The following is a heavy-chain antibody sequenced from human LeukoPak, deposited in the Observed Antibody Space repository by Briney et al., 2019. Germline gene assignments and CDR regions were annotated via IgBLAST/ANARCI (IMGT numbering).Heavy chain of an antibody. CDR1: GGTFSSYA. J-gene: IGHJ4*02. V-gene: IGHV1-69*04. CDR2: IIPILGIA. D-gene: IGHD3-22*01. CDR3: ARGVDIDPDYYDSSGYPPVGDY. Sequence: SVKVSCKASGGTFSSYAISWVRQAPGQGLEWMGRIIPILGIANYAQKFQGRVTMTRDTSTSTVYMELSSLRSEDTAVYYCARGVDIDPDYYDSSGYPPVGDYWGQGTLVTVSS.